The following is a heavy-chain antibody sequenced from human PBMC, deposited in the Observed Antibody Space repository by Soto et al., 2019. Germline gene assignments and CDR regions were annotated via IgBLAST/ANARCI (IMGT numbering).Heavy chain of an antibody. V-gene: IGHV6-1*01. D-gene: IGHD6-6*01. CDR1: GDSVSSNSAA. CDR2: TYYRSKWYN. CDR3: ARVTGQLAQEHYYYGMDV. J-gene: IGHJ6*02. Sequence: QVQLQQSGPGLVKPSQTLSLTCAISGDSVSSNSAAWNWIRQSPSRGLEWLGRTYYRSKWYNDYAVSVKSRIAINPDTSNNQISLHLNSVAPEDTAVYYCARVTGQLAQEHYYYGMDVWGQGTTVTVSS.